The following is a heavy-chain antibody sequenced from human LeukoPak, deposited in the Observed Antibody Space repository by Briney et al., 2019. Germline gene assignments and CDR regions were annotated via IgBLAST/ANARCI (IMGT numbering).Heavy chain of an antibody. V-gene: IGHV1-2*02. CDR3: ARDLGGFGYGGNDAFDI. D-gene: IGHD4-23*01. Sequence: ASVKVSCKASGYTFTSYYMHWVRQAPGQGLEWMGWINPNSGGTNYAQKFQGRVTMTRDTSISTAYMELCRLRSDDTAVYYCARDLGGFGYGGNDAFDIWGQGTMVTVSS. CDR1: GYTFTSYY. CDR2: INPNSGGT. J-gene: IGHJ3*02.